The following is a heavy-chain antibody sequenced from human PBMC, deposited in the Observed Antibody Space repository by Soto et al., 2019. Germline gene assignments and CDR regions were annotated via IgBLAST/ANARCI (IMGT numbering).Heavy chain of an antibody. CDR3: ARDGVGNTAYFGYFDY. V-gene: IGHV3-23*01. CDR2: VSSGGDNT. CDR1: GFTFNNFA. J-gene: IGHJ4*02. Sequence: GGSLRLSCAASGFTFNNFAMTWVRQAPGKGLEWVSSVSSGGDNTWYADSVKGRFTISRDNPKNMLYLQMNSLRAEDTAVYYCARDGVGNTAYFGYFDYWGLGTLVTVSS. D-gene: IGHD1-26*01.